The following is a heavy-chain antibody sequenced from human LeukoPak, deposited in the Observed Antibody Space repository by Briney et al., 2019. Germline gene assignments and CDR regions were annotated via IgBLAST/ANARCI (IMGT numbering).Heavy chain of an antibody. CDR1: GGSISGYY. Sequence: PSETLSHTCTVSGGSISGYYWTWVRQPPGKGLEWIGYVHYNGGTSYNPSLRSRVTISVVTSKNQFSLKLRSVTAADTAVYFCARGGGTVPADRGSPDRYYYYHYMDVWGKGTTVTVSS. V-gene: IGHV4-59*08. CDR2: VHYNGGT. D-gene: IGHD2-2*01. J-gene: IGHJ6*03. CDR3: ARGGGTVPADRGSPDRYYYYHYMDV.